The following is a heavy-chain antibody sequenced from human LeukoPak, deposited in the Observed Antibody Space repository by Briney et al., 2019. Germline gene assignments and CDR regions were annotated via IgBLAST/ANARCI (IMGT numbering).Heavy chain of an antibody. CDR3: AGDSTYYDYVWGSYRGPYYYMDV. D-gene: IGHD3-16*02. V-gene: IGHV3-48*03. Sequence: GGSLRLSCAASGFTFSSYEMNWVRQAPGKGLEWVSYISSSGSTIYYADSVKGRFTISRDNAKNSLYLQMNSLRAEDTAVYYCAGDSTYYDYVWGSYRGPYYYMDVWGKGTTVTVSS. J-gene: IGHJ6*03. CDR1: GFTFSSYE. CDR2: ISSSGSTI.